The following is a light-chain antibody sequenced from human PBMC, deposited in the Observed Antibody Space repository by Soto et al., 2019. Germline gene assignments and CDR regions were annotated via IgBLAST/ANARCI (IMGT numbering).Light chain of an antibody. V-gene: IGKV3-20*01. J-gene: IGKJ2*01. CDR3: QQYANAPFT. CDR1: QSVSSNY. CDR2: GAS. Sequence: EIVLTQSPGTLPLSPGERATLSCRASQSVSSNYLVWYQQKPGQAPRPLIYGASSRATGIPDRFSGSGSGTDFTLTISRLEPEECAVYYWQQYANAPFTLGQGTKLESK.